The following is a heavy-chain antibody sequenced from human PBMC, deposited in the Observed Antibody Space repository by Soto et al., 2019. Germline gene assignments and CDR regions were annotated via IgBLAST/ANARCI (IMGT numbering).Heavy chain of an antibody. CDR3: ARDRDYGDLGDFYFYYFDY. V-gene: IGHV1-18*01. Sequence: GTSVKVSCTDSGYTLTSYGSSWVRQAPGQRLEWMGWISAYNGNTNYAQKLQGRVTMTTDTSTSTAYMELRSLRSDDTAVYYCARDRDYGDLGDFYFYYFDYWGQGTLVTVSS. J-gene: IGHJ4*02. CDR2: ISAYNGNT. CDR1: GYTLTSYG. D-gene: IGHD4-17*01.